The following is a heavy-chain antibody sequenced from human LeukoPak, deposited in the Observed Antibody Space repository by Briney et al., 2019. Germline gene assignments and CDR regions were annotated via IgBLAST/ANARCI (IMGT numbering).Heavy chain of an antibody. D-gene: IGHD6-6*01. V-gene: IGHV4-39*07. CDR3: ARDTKQLAYFDY. J-gene: IGHJ4*02. CDR1: GFTFSSYS. Sequence: GSLRLSCAASGFTFSSYSMNWVRQAPGKGLEWIGSIYYSGSTYYNPSLKSRVTISVDTSKNQFSLKLSSVTAADTAVYYCARDTKQLAYFDYWGQGTLVTVSS. CDR2: IYYSGST.